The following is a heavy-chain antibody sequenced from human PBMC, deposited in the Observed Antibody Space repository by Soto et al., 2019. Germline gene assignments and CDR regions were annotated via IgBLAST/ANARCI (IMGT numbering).Heavy chain of an antibody. V-gene: IGHV3-9*01. J-gene: IGHJ6*03. D-gene: IGHD6-13*01. CDR3: AKDGIAAAGVLKYYYYYYMDV. CDR2: ISWNSGSI. CDR1: GFTFDDYA. Sequence: GGSLRLSCAASGFTFDDYAMHWVRQAPGKGLEWVSGISWNSGSIGYADSVKGRFTISRDNAKNSLYLQMNSLRAEDTALYYCAKDGIAAAGVLKYYYYYYMDVWGKGTTVTVSS.